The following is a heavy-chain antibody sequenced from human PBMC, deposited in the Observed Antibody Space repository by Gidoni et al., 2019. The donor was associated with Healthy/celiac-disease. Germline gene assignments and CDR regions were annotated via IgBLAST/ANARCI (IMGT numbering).Heavy chain of an antibody. CDR1: GDSVSSNSAA. CDR3: ARDSIMITFGGVIAPLLYYYGMDV. CDR2: TYYRSKWYN. V-gene: IGHV6-1*01. Sequence: QVQLQQSGPGLVKPSQTLSLTCAIYGDSVSSNSAAWNWIRQSPSRGLEWLGRTYYRSKWYNDYAVSVKSRITINPDTSKNQFSLQLNSVTPEDTAVYYCARDSIMITFGGVIAPLLYYYGMDVWGQGTTVAVSS. J-gene: IGHJ6*02. D-gene: IGHD3-16*02.